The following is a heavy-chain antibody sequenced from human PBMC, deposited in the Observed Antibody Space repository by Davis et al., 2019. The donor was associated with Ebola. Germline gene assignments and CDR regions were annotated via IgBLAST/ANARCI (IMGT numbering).Heavy chain of an antibody. V-gene: IGHV1-18*01. CDR2: ISAYNGNT. Sequence: ASVTVSCQASGYTFTSYGISWVRQAPGQGLEWMGWISAYNGNTNYAQKFQGRVTITADKSTNTAYMELSSLRSEDTAVYYCATGPLAAARYWGQGTLVTVSS. J-gene: IGHJ4*02. CDR1: GYTFTSYG. D-gene: IGHD6-13*01. CDR3: ATGPLAAARY.